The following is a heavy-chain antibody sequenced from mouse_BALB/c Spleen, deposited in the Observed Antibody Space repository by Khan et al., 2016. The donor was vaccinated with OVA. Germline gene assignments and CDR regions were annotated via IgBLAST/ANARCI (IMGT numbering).Heavy chain of an antibody. V-gene: IGHV5-4*02. J-gene: IGHJ3*01. CDR3: ARGFYGGPFTY. Sequence: EVELVESGGGLVKPGGSLKLSCAASGFTFSDYYMYWVRQTPEKRLEWVATISAGGSYTYYPDSVKGRFTISRDAVKNNPYLQMSSLKSEDTAMYYCARGFYGGPFTYWGQGTLVTVSA. CDR1: GFTFSDYY. D-gene: IGHD1-1*02. CDR2: ISAGGSYT.